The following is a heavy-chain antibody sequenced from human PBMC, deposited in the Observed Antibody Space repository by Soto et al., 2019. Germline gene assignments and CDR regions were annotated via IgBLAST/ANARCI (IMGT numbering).Heavy chain of an antibody. D-gene: IGHD3-16*01. J-gene: IGHJ4*02. CDR1: GGSITNNNW. Sequence: QVQLQESGPGLVKPSGTLSLTCAVSGGSITNNNWWTWVRQPPGKGLEWIGEIHHSGSTHYNQSLKSRVAISLDMSKNQFSLRLSAVAAADTAVYYCARNSPIEHYAWDYWGQGNLVTVSS. CDR3: ARNSPIEHYAWDY. CDR2: IHHSGST. V-gene: IGHV4-4*02.